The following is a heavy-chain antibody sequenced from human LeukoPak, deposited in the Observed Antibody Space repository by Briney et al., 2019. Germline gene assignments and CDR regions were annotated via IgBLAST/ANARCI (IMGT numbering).Heavy chain of an antibody. CDR1: GYTFTSYA. D-gene: IGHD6-6*01. CDR2: IIPIFGTA. CDR3: ARTGGEYSSSSVYFQH. V-gene: IGHV1-69*13. Sequence: ASVKVSCKASGYTFTSYAISWVRQAPGQGLEWMGGIIPIFGTANYAQKFQGRVTITADESTSTAYMELSSLRSEDTAVYYCARTGGEYSSSSVYFQHWGQGTLVTVSS. J-gene: IGHJ1*01.